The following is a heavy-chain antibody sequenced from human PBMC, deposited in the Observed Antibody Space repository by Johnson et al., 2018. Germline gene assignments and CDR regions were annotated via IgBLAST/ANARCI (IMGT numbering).Heavy chain of an antibody. CDR1: GFTFGDYA. D-gene: IGHD5-18*01. Sequence: VQLVQSGGGLVQPGRSLRLSCTASGFTFGDYAMSWFRQAPGKGLEWVGFIRSKAYGGTTEYAASVKGRVTISRDDSKSIADLQMNSPKTEDTAVCYCTRGPGIWLPGAFDIWGQGTMVTVSS. J-gene: IGHJ3*02. CDR3: TRGPGIWLPGAFDI. CDR2: IRSKAYGGTT. V-gene: IGHV3-49*03.